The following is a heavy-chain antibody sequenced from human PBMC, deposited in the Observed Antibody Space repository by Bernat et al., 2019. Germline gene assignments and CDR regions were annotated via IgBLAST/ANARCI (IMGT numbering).Heavy chain of an antibody. Sequence: EVQLVESGGGLVQPGGSLRLSCAASGFTFSNYAMHWVRQAPGKGLEYVSAIGSIGGSTYYANSVKGRFTISRDNSRNTLYLQMSSLRAEDMAVYYFAIGRYSYDSGGYYYDDYWRQGTLVTVSS. CDR1: GFTFSNYA. J-gene: IGHJ4*02. D-gene: IGHD3-22*01. CDR2: IGSIGGST. V-gene: IGHV3-64*01. CDR3: AIGRYSYDSGGYYYDDY.